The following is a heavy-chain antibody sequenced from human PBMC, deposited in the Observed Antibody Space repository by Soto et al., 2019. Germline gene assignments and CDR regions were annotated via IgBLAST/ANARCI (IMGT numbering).Heavy chain of an antibody. CDR2: IIPILGIA. Sequence: SVKVSCKASGGTFSSYTISWVRQAPGQGLEWMGRIIPILGIANYAQKFQGRVTITADKSTSTAYMELSSLRSEDTAVYYCARILDVLTDAIINYYGMDVWGQGTTVTVSS. CDR1: GGTFSSYT. V-gene: IGHV1-69*02. CDR3: ARILDVLTDAIINYYGMDV. J-gene: IGHJ6*02. D-gene: IGHD2-21*01.